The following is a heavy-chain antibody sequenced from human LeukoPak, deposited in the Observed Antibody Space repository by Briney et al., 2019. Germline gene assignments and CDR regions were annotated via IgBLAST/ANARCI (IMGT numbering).Heavy chain of an antibody. CDR2: ISSSGRSI. CDR1: GFTFNIYE. CDR3: AKDRQRRDGSQFGGFDY. J-gene: IGHJ4*02. V-gene: IGHV3-48*03. Sequence: PGGSLRLSCAASGFTFNIYEMNWVRQAPGKGPEWISYISSSGRSIYYADSVKGRFTISRDNAKNSVYLQMNSLRVEDTAIYYCAKDRQRRDGSQFGGFDYWGQGTLVTVSS. D-gene: IGHD5-24*01.